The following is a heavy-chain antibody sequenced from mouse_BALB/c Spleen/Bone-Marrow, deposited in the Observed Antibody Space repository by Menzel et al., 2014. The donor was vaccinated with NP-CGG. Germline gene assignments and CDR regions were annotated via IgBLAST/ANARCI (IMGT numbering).Heavy chain of an antibody. J-gene: IGHJ2*01. CDR2: INPYNDGT. CDR1: GYTFTSYV. CDR3: ARRRVYGNYIYFDY. Sequence: QSGPELVKPGASVKMSCKASGYTFTSYVMHWVKQKPGQGLEWIGYINPYNDGTKYNEKFKGKATLTSDKSSSTAYMELSSLTSEDSAVYYCARRRVYGNYIYFDYWGQGTTLTVSS. D-gene: IGHD2-1*01. V-gene: IGHV1-14*01.